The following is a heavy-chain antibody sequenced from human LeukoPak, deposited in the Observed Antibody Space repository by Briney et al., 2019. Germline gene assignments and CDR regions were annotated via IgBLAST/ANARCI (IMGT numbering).Heavy chain of an antibody. Sequence: GGSLRLSCAASGFTFSSYGMHWVRQAPGKGLEWVAFIRYDGSNKYYADSVKGRFTISRDNSKKTLYLQMKSLRAEDTAVYYCARDPLDISRWANAFDIWGQGTMVTVSS. D-gene: IGHD2-2*03. CDR3: ARDPLDISRWANAFDI. CDR2: IRYDGSNK. J-gene: IGHJ3*02. V-gene: IGHV3-30*02. CDR1: GFTFSSYG.